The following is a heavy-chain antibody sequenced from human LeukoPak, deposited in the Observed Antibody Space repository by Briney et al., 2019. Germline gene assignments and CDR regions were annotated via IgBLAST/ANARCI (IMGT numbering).Heavy chain of an antibody. V-gene: IGHV4-4*07. CDR3: ATSPVTTWWFDP. CDR1: GGSISSYY. Sequence: PSETLSLTCTVSGGSISSYYWSWIRQPAGKGLEWIGRMYSSGTTNYNPSLKSRVTISVDTSKNQFSLKLSSVTASDTAVYYCATSPVTTWWFDPWGQGTLVTVSS. CDR2: MYSSGTT. J-gene: IGHJ5*02. D-gene: IGHD4-17*01.